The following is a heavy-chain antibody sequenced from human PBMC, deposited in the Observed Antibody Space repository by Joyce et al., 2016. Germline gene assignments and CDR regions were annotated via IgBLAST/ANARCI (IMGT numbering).Heavy chain of an antibody. V-gene: IGHV4-34*01. Sequence: QVQLQQWGAGLLKPSETLSLTCAVYGGSFSGYYWRWIRQPPGKGLGWIGEINHSGSTNHNPSLKSRVTISVDTSKNQFSLELSSVTAADTAVYYCARGPRSNWGLVWFDPWGQGTLVTVSS. D-gene: IGHD7-27*01. CDR1: GGSFSGYY. CDR2: INHSGST. J-gene: IGHJ5*02. CDR3: ARGPRSNWGLVWFDP.